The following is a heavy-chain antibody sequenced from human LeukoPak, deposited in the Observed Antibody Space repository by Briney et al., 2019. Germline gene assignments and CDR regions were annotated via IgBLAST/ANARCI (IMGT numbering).Heavy chain of an antibody. CDR3: AKGPRVGSSGYRDNWFDH. J-gene: IGHJ5*02. V-gene: IGHV3-23*01. CDR2: ISGSGGST. CDR1: GFTFSSYA. D-gene: IGHD3-22*01. Sequence: GGSLRLSCAASGFTFSSYAMSWVRQAPGKGLEWVSAISGSGGSTYYADSVKGRFTISRDNSKNTLYLQMNSLRAEDTAVYYCAKGPRVGSSGYRDNWFDHWGQGTLVTVSS.